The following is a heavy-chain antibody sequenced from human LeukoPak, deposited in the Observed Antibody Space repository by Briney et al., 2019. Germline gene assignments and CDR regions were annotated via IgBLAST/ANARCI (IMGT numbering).Heavy chain of an antibody. CDR3: TTVSTVTEPPFDY. D-gene: IGHD4-17*01. V-gene: IGHV3-15*01. CDR2: IKSKTDGGTT. CDR1: GFTFSNAW. J-gene: IGHJ4*02. Sequence: PGGSLRLSCAASGFTFSNAWMSWVRQAPGKGLEWVGRIKSKTDGGTTDYAAPVKGRFTISRDDSKNTLYLQMNSLKTEDTAVYYCTTVSTVTEPPFDYWGQGTLVTVSS.